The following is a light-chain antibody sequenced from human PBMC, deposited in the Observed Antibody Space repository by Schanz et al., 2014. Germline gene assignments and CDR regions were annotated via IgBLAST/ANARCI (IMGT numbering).Light chain of an antibody. Sequence: IVMKQSPDSLAVSLGERATITCKSSQSVLYISNNKNYLAWYQQRPGLAPRLLIYDASNRAPGIPDRFSGSGSGTDFTLTISRLEPEDFAVYYCQQYGTSPRYTFGQGTKLEIK. V-gene: IGKV3D-20*01. CDR2: DAS. CDR3: QQYGTSPRYT. CDR1: QSVLYISNNKNY. J-gene: IGKJ2*01.